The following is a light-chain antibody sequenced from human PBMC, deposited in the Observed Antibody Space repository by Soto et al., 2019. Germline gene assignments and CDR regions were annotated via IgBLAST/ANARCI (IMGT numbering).Light chain of an antibody. CDR2: GAS. V-gene: IGKV3-15*01. CDR3: QQYNNWPPNT. Sequence: EIVMTQSPATLSVSPWERATLSCRASQSVSSNLAWYQQKPGQAPRLLIYGASTRATGIPARFSGSGSGTEFTLTISRLQSEDFAVYYCQQYNNWPPNTFGQGTKLEIK. CDR1: QSVSSN. J-gene: IGKJ2*01.